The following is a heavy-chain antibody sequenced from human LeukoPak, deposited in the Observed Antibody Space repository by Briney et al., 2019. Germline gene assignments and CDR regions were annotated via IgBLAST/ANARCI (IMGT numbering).Heavy chain of an antibody. CDR2: IYSSGKT. CDR1: GGSLSGFY. V-gene: IGHV4-4*07. Sequence: PSETLSLTCTVSGGSLSGFYWSWIRPPAGKGREWIGRIYSSGKTHYNPSLRSRVTMSVDTSKRQFSLILNYVTAADTALYYCARTSASGDTFFDFWGQGTLVTVSS. D-gene: IGHD1-26*01. CDR3: ARTSASGDTFFDF. J-gene: IGHJ4*02.